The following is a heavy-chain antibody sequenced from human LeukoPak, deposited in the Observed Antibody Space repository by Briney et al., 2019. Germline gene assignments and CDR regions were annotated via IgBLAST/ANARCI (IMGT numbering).Heavy chain of an antibody. CDR3: AREGSDYYYYYMDV. Sequence: TPSLTCSVSGGSISSTSYYWSWIRQPAGKGLEWIGRIYTSGSTNYNPSLKSRVTISVDTSKNQFSLKLSSVTAADTAVYYCAREGSDYYYYYMDVWGKGTTVTVSS. J-gene: IGHJ6*03. CDR2: IYTSGST. CDR1: GGSISSTSYY. V-gene: IGHV4-61*02.